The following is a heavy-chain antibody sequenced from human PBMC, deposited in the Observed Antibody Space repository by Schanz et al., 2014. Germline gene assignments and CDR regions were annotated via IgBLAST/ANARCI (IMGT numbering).Heavy chain of an antibody. J-gene: IGHJ6*02. CDR3: YGMDV. Sequence: QVQLQESGPGLVKPSQTLSLTCAVSGGSISSGGYSWHWIRQPPGKGLEWIGYIHYSGNTNYNPSPKSRVTIPLAPSKNQFSLRLTSVPAADTAVYYCYGMDVWGQGTTVTVSS. CDR1: GGSISSGGYS. CDR2: IHYSGNT. V-gene: IGHV4-30-4*07.